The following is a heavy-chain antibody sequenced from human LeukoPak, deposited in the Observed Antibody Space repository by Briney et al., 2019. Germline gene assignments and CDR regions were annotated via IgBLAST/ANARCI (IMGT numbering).Heavy chain of an antibody. J-gene: IGHJ5*02. D-gene: IGHD3-22*01. CDR3: GRAGVYSASSGYGPDR. CDR2: ISGSGGTT. V-gene: IGHV3-23*01. Sequence: GGSLRLSCAASGFTFSNEAMNWVRQAPGKGLERVSTISGSGGTTYYADSVKGRFAISRDNSKNTLYLQMNSLRAEDSAVYYCGRAGVYSASSGYGPDRWGQGTLVTVSS. CDR1: GFTFSNEA.